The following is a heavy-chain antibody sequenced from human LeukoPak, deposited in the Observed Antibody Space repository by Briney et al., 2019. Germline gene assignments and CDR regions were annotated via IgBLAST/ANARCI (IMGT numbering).Heavy chain of an antibody. CDR3: ARTTYLAFDY. J-gene: IGHJ4*02. Sequence: SETLSLTCAVYGGSFSGYYWSWIRQPPGKGLEWIGSIYYSGSTYYNPSLKSRVTISVDTSKNQFSLKLSSVTAADTAVYYCARTTYLAFDYWGQGTLVTVSS. CDR2: IYYSGST. D-gene: IGHD1-1*01. V-gene: IGHV4-34*01. CDR1: GGSFSGYY.